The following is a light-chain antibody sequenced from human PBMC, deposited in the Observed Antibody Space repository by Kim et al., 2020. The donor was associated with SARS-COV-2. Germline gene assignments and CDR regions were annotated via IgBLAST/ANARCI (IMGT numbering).Light chain of an antibody. Sequence: QAVVTQEPSVTVSPGGTVTLTCASSNGSVTTSHYPYWFQQRPGQAPRTLIYDATKKHSWTPARFSGSLLGGKAALTLSGAQPEDDADYYCLVSYKGARVFGGGTKVTVL. J-gene: IGLJ3*02. CDR2: DAT. V-gene: IGLV7-46*01. CDR1: NGSVTTSHY. CDR3: LVSYKGARV.